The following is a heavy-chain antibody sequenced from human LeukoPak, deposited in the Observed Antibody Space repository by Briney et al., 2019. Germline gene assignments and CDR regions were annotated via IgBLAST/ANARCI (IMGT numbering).Heavy chain of an antibody. CDR1: GFTFSSYE. CDR3: ARDAASGSSWLPKPDY. J-gene: IGHJ4*02. Sequence: GGSLRLSCAASGFTFSSYEMNWVRQAPGKGLEWVSYISSSGSTIYYADSVKGRFTISRDNAKNSLYPQMNSLRAEDTAVYYCARDAASGSSWLPKPDYWGQGTLVTVSS. D-gene: IGHD6-13*01. CDR2: ISSSGSTI. V-gene: IGHV3-48*03.